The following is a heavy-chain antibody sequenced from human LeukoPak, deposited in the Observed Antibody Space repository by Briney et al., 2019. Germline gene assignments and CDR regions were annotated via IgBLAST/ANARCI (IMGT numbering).Heavy chain of an antibody. CDR1: GFTFSSYA. D-gene: IGHD3-16*02. CDR3: AKDLGRYRNNYFDY. V-gene: IGHV3-23*01. Sequence: GGSPRLSCAASGFTFSSYAMSWVRQAPEKGLEWVSTISGSGGGTYYADSMKGRFTISRDDSKNTLYLQMNSLRAEDTAVYYCAKDLGRYRNNYFDYWGQGTLVTVSS. J-gene: IGHJ4*02. CDR2: ISGSGGGT.